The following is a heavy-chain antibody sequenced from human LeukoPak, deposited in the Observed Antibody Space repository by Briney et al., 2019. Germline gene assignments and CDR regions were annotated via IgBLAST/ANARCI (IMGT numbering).Heavy chain of an antibody. Sequence: TSKTLSLTCSVSGGSISGSGYYWAWIRQPPGKGLEWIGSIYYTGSTHYNSSLKSRVTMSVDTSKNQFSLKLSSVTAADTAVYYCASPLGGFDNWGQGTLVTVSS. D-gene: IGHD3-16*01. CDR3: ASPLGGFDN. V-gene: IGHV4-39*01. CDR2: IYYTGST. J-gene: IGHJ4*02. CDR1: GGSISGSGYY.